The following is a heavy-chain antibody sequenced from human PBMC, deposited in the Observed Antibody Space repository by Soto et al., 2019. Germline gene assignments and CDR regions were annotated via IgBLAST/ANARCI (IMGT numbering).Heavy chain of an antibody. D-gene: IGHD2-15*01. J-gene: IGHJ6*02. CDR2: INSGGVNK. CDR3: ARFLGGTLRYYALDV. Sequence: HPGGSLRLSCSASGFTFSTYTMNWVRLAPGKGLEWVSGINSGGVNKYYADSVAGRFTISRDDSKNTLYLQMNSLRVEDTAVYYCARFLGGTLRYYALDVWGQGTTVTVSS. V-gene: IGHV3-23*01. CDR1: GFTFSTYT.